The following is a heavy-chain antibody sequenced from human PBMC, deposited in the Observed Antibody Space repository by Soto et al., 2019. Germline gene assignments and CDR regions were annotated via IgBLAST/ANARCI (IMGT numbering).Heavy chain of an antibody. CDR3: ARIKRGFTYGSILDF. V-gene: IGHV4-59*01. J-gene: IGHJ4*02. CDR2: IFYTGST. CDR1: GGSISHYY. Sequence: SETRSLTCSVSGGSISHYYWGWLRQPPGKGLECIGYIFYTGSTNYSPSLKSRLSISVDTSQNQFSLRLRSVTAADTAIYYCARIKRGFTYGSILDFWGQGILVTVSS. D-gene: IGHD5-18*01.